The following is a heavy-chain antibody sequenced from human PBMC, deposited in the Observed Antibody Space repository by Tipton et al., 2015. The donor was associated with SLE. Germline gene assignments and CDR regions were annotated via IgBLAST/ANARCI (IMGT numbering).Heavy chain of an antibody. J-gene: IGHJ3*01. Sequence: SLRLSCAASGITFSNYAMSWVRQAPGKGLEWVSAISGSGGSTFYADSVKGRFTISRDNSKNTLYLQMNSLRVEDTAVYHCAEGGFLGAFDVWGQGTMVIVSS. CDR1: GITFSNYA. V-gene: IGHV3-23*01. CDR2: ISGSGGST. D-gene: IGHD3-16*01. CDR3: AEGGFLGAFDV.